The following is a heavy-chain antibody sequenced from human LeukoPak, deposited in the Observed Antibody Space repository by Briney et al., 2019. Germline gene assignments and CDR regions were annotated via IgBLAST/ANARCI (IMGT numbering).Heavy chain of an antibody. CDR2: ISGSGDVT. CDR3: AKRYYSDSSGYLGSIDQ. D-gene: IGHD3-22*01. J-gene: IGHJ4*02. CDR1: GFTFDNHA. V-gene: IGHV3-23*01. Sequence: GGSLRLSCVASGFTFDNHAISWVRQAPGKGLGGVSAISGSGDVTYYADSVKGRFTISRDNSKNTLYLQLSSLRAEDTAVYYCAKRYYSDSSGYLGSIDQWGQGTLVTVSS.